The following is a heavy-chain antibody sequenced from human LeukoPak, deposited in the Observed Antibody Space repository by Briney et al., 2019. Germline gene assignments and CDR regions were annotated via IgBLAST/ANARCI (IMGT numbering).Heavy chain of an antibody. CDR3: ARSATIDFDY. V-gene: IGHV4-59*08. CDR1: GGSISSYY. D-gene: IGHD1-26*01. Sequence: SETLSLTCTVSGGSISSYYWSWIRQPPGKGLEWIGYIYYSGSTNYNPSLKSRVTISVDTSKNQFSLKLSSVTAADAAVYYCARSATIDFDYWGQGTLVTVSS. CDR2: IYYSGST. J-gene: IGHJ4*02.